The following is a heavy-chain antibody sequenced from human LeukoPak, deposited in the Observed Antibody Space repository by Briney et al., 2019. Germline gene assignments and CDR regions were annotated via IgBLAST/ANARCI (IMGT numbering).Heavy chain of an antibody. CDR2: IYYSGST. CDR3: ARVVGPFDY. D-gene: IGHD1-26*01. CDR1: GGSISSYY. V-gene: IGHV4-59*01. J-gene: IGHJ4*02. Sequence: SETLSLTCTVSGGSISSYYWSWIRQPPGKGLEWIGYIYYSGSTNYNPSLKGRVTISVDTSKNQFSLKLSSVTAADTAVYYCARVVGPFDYWGQGTLVTVSS.